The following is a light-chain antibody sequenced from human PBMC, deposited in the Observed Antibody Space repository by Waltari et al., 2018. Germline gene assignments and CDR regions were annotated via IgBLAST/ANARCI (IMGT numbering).Light chain of an antibody. J-gene: IGLJ1*01. V-gene: IGLV3-10*01. CDR3: YSSDSTGLRV. CDR1: EFPSKY. Sequence: SYELTQPPSVSVALGQTARITCPGHEFPSKYANWFQQKPGQAPRLVIYEDTKRPAGIPGIFSGSSSGTVATSTISGDQVDDEAYYYYYSSDSTGLRVFGGGTTVVVL. CDR2: EDT.